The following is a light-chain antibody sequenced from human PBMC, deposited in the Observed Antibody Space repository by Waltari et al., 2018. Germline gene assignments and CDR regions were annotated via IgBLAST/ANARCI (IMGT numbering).Light chain of an antibody. V-gene: IGKV1-9*01. Sequence: DIHLTQSPSYLSASVGDRVTITCRASRGISSYLAWYQQKPGKAPKLLIYAASTLQSGVPLRFSGSGSGTEFTLTINSLQPEDFATYYCQQVNTYSWTFGQGTKVEIK. CDR1: RGISSY. J-gene: IGKJ1*01. CDR2: AAS. CDR3: QQVNTYSWT.